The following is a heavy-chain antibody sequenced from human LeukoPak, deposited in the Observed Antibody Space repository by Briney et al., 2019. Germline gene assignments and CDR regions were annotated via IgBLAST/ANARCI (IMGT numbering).Heavy chain of an antibody. CDR3: ASLGVTTFDY. CDR2: ISSSSSYI. J-gene: IGHJ4*02. CDR1: GFTFSSYS. V-gene: IGHV3-21*01. D-gene: IGHD3-10*01. Sequence: NPGGSLRLSCAASGFTFSSYSMNWVRQAQGKGLEWVSSISSSSSYIYYADSVEGRFTISRDNAKNSLYLQMNSLRAEDTAVYYCASLGVTTFDYWGQGTLVTVSS.